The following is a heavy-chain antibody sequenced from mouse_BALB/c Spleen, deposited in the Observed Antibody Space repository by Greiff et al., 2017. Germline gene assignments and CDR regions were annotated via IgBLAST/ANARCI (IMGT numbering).Heavy chain of an antibody. V-gene: IGHV1-80*01. CDR3: ARTMITTWFAY. D-gene: IGHD2-4*01. J-gene: IGHJ3*01. CDR2: IYPGDGDT. Sequence: QVQLKESGAALVRPGSSVKISCKASGYAFSSYWMNWVKQRPGQGLEWIGQIYPGDGDTNYNGKFKGKATLTADKSSSTAYMQLSSLTSEDSAVYFCARTMITTWFAYWGQGTLVTVSA. CDR1: GYAFSSYW.